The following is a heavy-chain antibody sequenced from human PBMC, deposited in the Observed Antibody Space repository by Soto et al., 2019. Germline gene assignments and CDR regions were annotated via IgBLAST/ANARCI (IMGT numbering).Heavy chain of an antibody. D-gene: IGHD2-8*01. CDR2: ISYDGSNK. CDR3: AKAGILLMVYATEFEY. Sequence: GGSLRLSCAASGFTFSSYGIHWVRQAPGKGLEWVAVISYDGSNKYYADSVKGRFTISRDNSKNTLYLQMNSLRAEDTAMYYCAKAGILLMVYATEFEYWGQGTMVTVSS. V-gene: IGHV3-30*18. J-gene: IGHJ4*02. CDR1: GFTFSSYG.